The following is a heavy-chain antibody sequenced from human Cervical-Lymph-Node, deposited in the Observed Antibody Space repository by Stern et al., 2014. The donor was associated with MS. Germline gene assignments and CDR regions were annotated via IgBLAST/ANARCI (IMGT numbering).Heavy chain of an antibody. Sequence: QVQLVQSGGGVVQPGRSLRLSCAASGFTFSTYGMHWVRQAPGQGLEWVAVVWYDGRDKYYSDPVKGRFTISRDNSKNTVYLQMSSLRADDTAMYYCARGVAGNSPFDHWGQGTLVTVSS. CDR2: VWYDGRDK. D-gene: IGHD4-23*01. CDR3: ARGVAGNSPFDH. CDR1: GFTFSTYG. V-gene: IGHV3-33*01. J-gene: IGHJ4*02.